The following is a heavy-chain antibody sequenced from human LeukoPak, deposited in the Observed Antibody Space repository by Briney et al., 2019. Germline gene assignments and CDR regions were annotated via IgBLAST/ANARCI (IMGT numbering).Heavy chain of an antibody. CDR1: GFTFSSHW. CDR2: ISSSSSYI. CDR3: ARGAYGSGRSGMDV. Sequence: GGSLRLSCAASGFTFSSHWMSWVRQAPGKGLEWVSSISSSSSYIYYADSVKGRFTISRDNVKNSLYLQMNSLRAEDTAVYYCARGAYGSGRSGMDVWGKGTTVTVSS. J-gene: IGHJ6*04. D-gene: IGHD3-10*01. V-gene: IGHV3-21*01.